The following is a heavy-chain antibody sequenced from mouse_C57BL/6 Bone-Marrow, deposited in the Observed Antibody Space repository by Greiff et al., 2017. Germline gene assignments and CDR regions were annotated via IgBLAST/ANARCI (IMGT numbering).Heavy chain of an antibody. CDR3: TRNYYDYDGAYYFDY. CDR1: GFTFSSYA. J-gene: IGHJ2*01. Sequence: EVKLMESGEGLVQPGGSLKLSCAASGFTFSSYAMSWVRQTPEKRLEWVAYISSGGDYIYYADTVQGRFTISRDNARNTLYLQMSSLKSEDTAMYDCTRNYYDYDGAYYFDYWGQGTTLTVSS. D-gene: IGHD2-4*01. V-gene: IGHV5-9-1*02. CDR2: ISSGGDYI.